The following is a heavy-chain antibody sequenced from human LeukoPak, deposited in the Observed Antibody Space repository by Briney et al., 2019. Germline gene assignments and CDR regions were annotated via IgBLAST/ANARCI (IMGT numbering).Heavy chain of an antibody. V-gene: IGHV4-34*12. CDR1: GGSFSGYY. J-gene: IGHJ6*03. CDR3: ASTGGYKNEDYYYYMDV. Sequence: SETLSLTCAVYGGSFSGYYWSWIRQPPGKGLEWIGSIFHSGSTYYNPSLKSRVTISVDTSKNQFSLKLSSVTAADTAVYYCASTGGYKNEDYYYYMDVWGKGTTVTVSS. D-gene: IGHD5-24*01. CDR2: IFHSGST.